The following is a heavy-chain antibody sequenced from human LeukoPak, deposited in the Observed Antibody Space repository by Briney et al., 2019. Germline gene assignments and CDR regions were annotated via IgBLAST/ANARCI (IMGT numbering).Heavy chain of an antibody. CDR3: ARLHPNGPDEY. J-gene: IGHJ4*02. D-gene: IGHD2-8*01. CDR1: GASIRSSAGYR. Sequence: SETLSLTCAVSGASIRSSAGYRWGWIRQPTGKGLEWIGQISYDGRREYTPSLRSRVTISLDTSKDQFSLKMTSVTAADAAVFYCARLHPNGPDEYWGRGTLVTVSS. V-gene: IGHV4-39*07. CDR2: ISYDGRR.